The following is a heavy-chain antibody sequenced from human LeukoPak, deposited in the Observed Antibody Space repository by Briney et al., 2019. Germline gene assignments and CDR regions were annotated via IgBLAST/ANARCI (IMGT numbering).Heavy chain of an antibody. Sequence: ETLSLTCAVYGGSFSGYYWSWVRQAPGKGLEWVSVIYSGGSTYYADSVKGRFTISRDNSKNTLYLQMNSLRAEDTAVYYCARDASFYYDSSGYYRPFDCWGQGTLVTVSS. CDR2: IYSGGST. J-gene: IGHJ4*02. CDR3: ARDASFYYDSSGYYRPFDC. CDR1: GGSFSGYY. V-gene: IGHV3-66*01. D-gene: IGHD3-22*01.